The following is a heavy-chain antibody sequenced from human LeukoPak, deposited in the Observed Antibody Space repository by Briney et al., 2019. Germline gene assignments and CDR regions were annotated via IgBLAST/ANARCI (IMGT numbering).Heavy chain of an antibody. J-gene: IGHJ4*02. CDR2: ISVRGCST. V-gene: IGHV3-23*01. D-gene: IGHD6-6*01. CDR3: AKGPKYSSPYPDY. Sequence: GGSLRLSCAAWGFTFSSYAMRGVRQAPGKGLEGVSAISVRGCSTYCADSVKGRFTISRDISKNTLYLQMKSLRAADTTVYYCAKGPKYSSPYPDYWSQGSLVTVSS. CDR1: GFTFSSYA.